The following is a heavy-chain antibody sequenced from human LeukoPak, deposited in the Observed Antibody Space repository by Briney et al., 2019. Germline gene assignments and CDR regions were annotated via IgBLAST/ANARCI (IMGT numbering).Heavy chain of an antibody. Sequence: PGGSLRLSCAASGFTFSSYAMSWVRQAPGKGLEWVSAISGSGDSTYYADSVKGRFTISRDNSKNTLYLQMNSLRAEDTAVYYCAKARYSSSWYYFDYWGQGTLVTVSS. CDR2: ISGSGDST. CDR1: GFTFSSYA. CDR3: AKARYSSSWYYFDY. J-gene: IGHJ4*02. D-gene: IGHD6-13*01. V-gene: IGHV3-23*01.